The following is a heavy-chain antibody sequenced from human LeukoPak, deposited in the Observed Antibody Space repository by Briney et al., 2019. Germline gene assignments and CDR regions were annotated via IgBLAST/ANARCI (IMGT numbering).Heavy chain of an antibody. V-gene: IGHV1-3*01. CDR2: ITVGNGNT. Sequence: ASVKVSCKASGYSFTNYAIHWVCQAPGQRLEWMGWITVGNGNTKYSQKFQDRVTITRDTSANTVYMEFSSLRSEDTAVYYCARDLKQFGGWLDYWGQGTLVTVSS. D-gene: IGHD6-19*01. J-gene: IGHJ4*02. CDR1: GYSFTNYA. CDR3: ARDLKQFGGWLDY.